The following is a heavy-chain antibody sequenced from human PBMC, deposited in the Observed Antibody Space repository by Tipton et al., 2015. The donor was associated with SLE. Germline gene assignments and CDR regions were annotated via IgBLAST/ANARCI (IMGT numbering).Heavy chain of an antibody. J-gene: IGHJ4*02. CDR2: IRNKANFYTT. Sequence: SLRLSCAASGFTFSDHYMDWVRQAPGKGLEWGGRIRNKANFYTTTYAASVKGRFAISRDDSENSVHLQMNSLKIEDTAVYYCARIRLGIEKYFDFWGQGTLVTVTS. CDR1: GFTFSDHY. CDR3: ARIRLGIEKYFDF. D-gene: IGHD7-27*01. V-gene: IGHV3-72*01.